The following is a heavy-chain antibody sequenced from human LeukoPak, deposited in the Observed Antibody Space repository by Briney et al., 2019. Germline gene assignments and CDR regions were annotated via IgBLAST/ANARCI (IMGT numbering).Heavy chain of an antibody. CDR2: IYTSGST. J-gene: IGHJ3*02. CDR3: ARIVGAGDAFDI. CDR1: GGSISSGSYY. V-gene: IGHV4-61*02. D-gene: IGHD1-26*01. Sequence: SQTLSLTCTVSGGSISSGSYYWSWIRQPAGKGLEWIGRIYTSGSTNYNPSLKSRVTISVDTSKNQFSLKLSSVTAADTAVYYCARIVGAGDAFDIWGQGTMVTVSS.